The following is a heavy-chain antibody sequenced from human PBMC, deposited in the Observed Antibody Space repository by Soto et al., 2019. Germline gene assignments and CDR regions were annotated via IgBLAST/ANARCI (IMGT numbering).Heavy chain of an antibody. J-gene: IGHJ4*02. Sequence: PGGSLRLSCAASVFTFSSYAMSWVRQAPGKGLEWVSAISGSGGSTYYADSVKGRFTISRDNPKNTLYLQMNSLRAEDTAVYYCAKDPIRYLYYFDYWGQGTLVTAPQ. CDR3: AKDPIRYLYYFDY. CDR1: VFTFSSYA. D-gene: IGHD3-9*01. V-gene: IGHV3-23*01. CDR2: ISGSGGST.